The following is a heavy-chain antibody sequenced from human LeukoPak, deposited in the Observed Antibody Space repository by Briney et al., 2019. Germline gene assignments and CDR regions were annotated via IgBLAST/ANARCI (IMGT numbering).Heavy chain of an antibody. CDR1: GFTLSSYS. CDR3: STARSGSQDCYYMDV. V-gene: IGHV3-48*01. CDR2: ISSSSSTI. D-gene: IGHD3-10*01. Sequence: GGSLRLSCAAYGFTLSSYSMNWVRQAPGKGLGWVSYISSSSSTIYYADSVKGRFTISRDNTKKSLSLQMNSLRAEDTAAYYYSTARSGSQDCYYMDVWGKGTTVTVSS. J-gene: IGHJ6*03.